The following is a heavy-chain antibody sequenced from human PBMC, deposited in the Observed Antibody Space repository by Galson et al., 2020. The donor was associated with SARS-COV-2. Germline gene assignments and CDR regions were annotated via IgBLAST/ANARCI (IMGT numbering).Heavy chain of an antibody. CDR1: GFPFNIYA. CDR3: ATGGTVITLGDS. V-gene: IGHV3-30*04. J-gene: IGHJ4*02. CDR2: ISYDETNK. Sequence: GRSLRLSCAASGFPFNIYAMHWVRQAPGKGLEWVAVISYDETNKSYADSVKGRFTISRDNSKNTLYLHMNSLRPEDTAVYYCATGGTVITLGDSWGQGTLVTVSS. D-gene: IGHD3-16*01.